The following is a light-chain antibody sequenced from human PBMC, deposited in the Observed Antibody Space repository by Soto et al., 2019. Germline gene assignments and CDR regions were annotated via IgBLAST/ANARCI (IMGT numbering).Light chain of an antibody. V-gene: IGLV2-14*01. CDR1: SSDVGAYNY. Sequence: QSALTQPASVSGSAGQSITISCTGTSSDVGAYNYVSWYQQHPGKAPKLMIYDVSNRPSGVSNRFSASKSGNTASLTISGLQAEDEADYYCSSYTSSSTLVFGTGTKLTVL. CDR2: DVS. J-gene: IGLJ1*01. CDR3: SSYTSSSTLV.